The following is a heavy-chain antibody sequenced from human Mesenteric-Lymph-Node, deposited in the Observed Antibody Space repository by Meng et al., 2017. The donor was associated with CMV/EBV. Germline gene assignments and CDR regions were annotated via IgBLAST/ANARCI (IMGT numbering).Heavy chain of an antibody. J-gene: IGHJ4*02. CDR3: ARHDTYSSPEDY. CDR2: ISSSGSTI. V-gene: IGHV3-48*03. Sequence: GGSLRLSCAASGFTFSSYEMNWVRQAPGKGLEWVSYISSSGSTIYYADSVKGRFTISRDNAKNSLYLQMNSLGAEDTAVYYCARHDTYSSPEDYWGQGTLVTVSS. CDR1: GFTFSSYE. D-gene: IGHD6-13*01.